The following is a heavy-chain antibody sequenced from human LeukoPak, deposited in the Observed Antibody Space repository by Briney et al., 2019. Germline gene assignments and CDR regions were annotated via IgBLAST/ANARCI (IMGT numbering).Heavy chain of an antibody. V-gene: IGHV4-30-4*01. CDR1: GASITSDDYY. Sequence: KASETLSLTCTVSGASITSDDYYWSWIRQPPGKGLEWIGYLHYSGASYYNPSLKSRVTISGDTAKNLFSLKLSSVTAADTAVYYCARDIMVRGVDGADVWGQGTTVTVSS. D-gene: IGHD3-10*01. CDR2: LHYSGAS. J-gene: IGHJ6*02. CDR3: ARDIMVRGVDGADV.